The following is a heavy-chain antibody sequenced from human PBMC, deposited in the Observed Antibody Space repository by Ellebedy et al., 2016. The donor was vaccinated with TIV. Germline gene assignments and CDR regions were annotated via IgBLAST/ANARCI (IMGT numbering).Heavy chain of an antibody. J-gene: IGHJ6*02. V-gene: IGHV1-8*02. CDR2: INPNSGGT. CDR1: GGTFSSYA. D-gene: IGHD2-21*01. Sequence: ASVKVSCXASGGTFSSYAISWVRQAPGQGLEWMGWINPNSGGTSYAQKFQGRVTMTRDTSTSTVYMELSSLRSEDTAVYYCARDRAVHIYYYYGMDVWGQGTTVTVSS. CDR3: ARDRAVHIYYYYGMDV.